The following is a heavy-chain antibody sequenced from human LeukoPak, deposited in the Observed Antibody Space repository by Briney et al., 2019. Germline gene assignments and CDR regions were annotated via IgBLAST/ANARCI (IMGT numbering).Heavy chain of an antibody. Sequence: ASVKVSCKVSGYTLTELSMHWVRQAPGKGLEWMGGFDPEDGETIYAQKFQGRVTMTEDISTDTAYMELSSLRSEDTAVYYCATTNATYYYYGMDVWGQGTTVTVSS. J-gene: IGHJ6*02. CDR1: GYTLTELS. V-gene: IGHV1-24*01. CDR2: FDPEDGET. CDR3: ATTNATYYYYGMDV.